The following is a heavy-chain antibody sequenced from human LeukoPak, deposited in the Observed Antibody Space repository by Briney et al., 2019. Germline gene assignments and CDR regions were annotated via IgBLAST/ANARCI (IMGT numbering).Heavy chain of an antibody. CDR2: IYPGDSDT. Sequence: GEALKISLKGSGYHFPYYWIGWVRPVPGKGLEWMGIIYPGDSDTRYSPSFQGQVTISADMSITTAYLRWNSLKASDTAMYYCARADGYTAHFDSWGQGTLVTVSS. CDR1: GYHFPYYW. V-gene: IGHV5-51*01. J-gene: IGHJ4*02. D-gene: IGHD5-24*01. CDR3: ARADGYTAHFDS.